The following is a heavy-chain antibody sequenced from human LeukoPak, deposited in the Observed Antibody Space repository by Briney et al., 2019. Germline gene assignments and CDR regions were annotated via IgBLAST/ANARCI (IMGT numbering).Heavy chain of an antibody. D-gene: IGHD5-24*01. Sequence: SETLSLTCTVAGGSISSYYWNWIRQPPGKGLEWLVYIYYSGSTNYNPSLKSQATIPVDTSKNQYILKLSALTAADTAVYYCAGRLWRRDGYNLSAFDIWGQGTMVTVSS. J-gene: IGHJ3*02. CDR3: AGRLWRRDGYNLSAFDI. V-gene: IGHV4-59*01. CDR2: IYYSGST. CDR1: GGSISSYY.